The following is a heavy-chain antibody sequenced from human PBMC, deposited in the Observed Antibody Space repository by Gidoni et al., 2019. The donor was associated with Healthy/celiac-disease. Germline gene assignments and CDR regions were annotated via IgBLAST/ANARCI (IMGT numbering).Heavy chain of an antibody. D-gene: IGHD2-2*01. CDR2: IYYSGSP. CDR3: AIYCSSTSCPGY. Sequence: QLQLQESGTGLVKPSETLSLTCTVSGGPISSSRYYWGWIRQPPGKGLEWIGSIYYSGSPYYNPSLKSRVTISVDTSKNQFSLKLSSVTAADTAVYYCAIYCSSTSCPGYWGQGTLVTVSS. J-gene: IGHJ4*02. CDR1: GGPISSSRYY. V-gene: IGHV4-39*01.